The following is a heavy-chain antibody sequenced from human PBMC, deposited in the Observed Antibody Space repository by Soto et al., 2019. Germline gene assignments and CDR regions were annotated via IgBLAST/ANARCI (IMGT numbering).Heavy chain of an antibody. D-gene: IGHD3-22*01. CDR2: IRGSGGST. J-gene: IGHJ4*02. V-gene: IGHV3-23*01. CDR3: AKERAMIVVVITPGFDY. CDR1: GFTFSSYA. Sequence: PGGSLRLSCAASGFTFSSYAMSWVRQAPGKGLEWVSAIRGSGGSTYYADSVKGRFTISRDNSKNTLYLQMNSLRAEDTAVYYCAKERAMIVVVITPGFDYWGQGPLVTVS.